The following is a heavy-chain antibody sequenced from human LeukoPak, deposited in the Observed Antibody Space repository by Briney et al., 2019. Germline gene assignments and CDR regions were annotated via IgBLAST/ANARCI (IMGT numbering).Heavy chain of an antibody. J-gene: IGHJ4*02. D-gene: IGHD6-19*01. CDR2: INHSGST. Sequence: SETLSLNCAVYGGSFSGYYWSWIRQPPGKGLEWIGEINHSGSTNYNPSLKSRVTISVDTSKNQFSLKLSSVTAADTAVYYCARGLPYSSGWYGGRVAYYFDYWGQGTLVTVSS. V-gene: IGHV4-34*01. CDR3: ARGLPYSSGWYGGRVAYYFDY. CDR1: GGSFSGYY.